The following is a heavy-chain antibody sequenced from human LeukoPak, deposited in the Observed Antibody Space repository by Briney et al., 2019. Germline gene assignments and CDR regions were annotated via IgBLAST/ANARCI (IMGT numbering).Heavy chain of an antibody. CDR2: IYHSGST. D-gene: IGHD2-2*01. Sequence: SETLSLTCAVSGYSISSGYYWGWIRQPPGKGLEWIGSIYHSGSTYYNPSLKSRVTISVDTPKNQFSLKLSSVTAADTAVYYCARLPPLIVVVPAANGYNWFDPWGQGTLVTVSS. CDR3: ARLPPLIVVVPAANGYNWFDP. CDR1: GYSISSGYY. V-gene: IGHV4-38-2*01. J-gene: IGHJ5*02.